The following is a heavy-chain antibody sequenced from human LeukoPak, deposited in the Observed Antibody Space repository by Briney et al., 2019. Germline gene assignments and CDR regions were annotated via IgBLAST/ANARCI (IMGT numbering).Heavy chain of an antibody. V-gene: IGHV3-9*02. J-gene: IGHJ6*02. CDR2: IKWNSGSI. Sequence: GGSLRLSCAASGFTSDDYAMHWVRQAPGKGLEWVSTIKWNSGSIGYADSVKGRFTISRDNAKNSLYLQMNSLKPEDTALYYCAKDRRIAAAGKYGMDVWGQGTSVTVSS. D-gene: IGHD6-13*01. CDR1: GFTSDDYA. CDR3: AKDRRIAAAGKYGMDV.